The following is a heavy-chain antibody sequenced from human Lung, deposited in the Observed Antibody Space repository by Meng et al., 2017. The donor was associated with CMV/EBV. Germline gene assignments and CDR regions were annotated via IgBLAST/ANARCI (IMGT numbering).Heavy chain of an antibody. CDR1: GGSISSSTYY. V-gene: IGHV4-39*07. J-gene: IGHJ4*02. Sequence: QLQLQESGPGLVRPSETLSLTCSVSGGSISSSTYYWAWIRQPPGKGLEWIGSLYDSGSTYYHPSLKSRVTISVDTSKTYFSLKLRSVTAADTAVYYCARDLEYWGQGTLVTVSS. D-gene: IGHD1-1*01. CDR2: LYDSGST. CDR3: ARDLEY.